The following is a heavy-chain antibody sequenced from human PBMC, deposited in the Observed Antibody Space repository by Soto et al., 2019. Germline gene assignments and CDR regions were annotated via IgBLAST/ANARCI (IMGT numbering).Heavy chain of an antibody. J-gene: IGHJ5*02. CDR1: GFPFSSKS. CDR3: ARDLNWAFDH. V-gene: IGHV3-48*02. Sequence: GGSLRLSCAASGFPFSSKSVNWVRQAPGKGLEWVSYISGSGTTTRYADSVKGRFTLSRDNAKNSLFLDMNSLTDEDTAVYYCARDLNWAFDHWGRGTLVTVSS. D-gene: IGHD3-16*01. CDR2: ISGSGTTT.